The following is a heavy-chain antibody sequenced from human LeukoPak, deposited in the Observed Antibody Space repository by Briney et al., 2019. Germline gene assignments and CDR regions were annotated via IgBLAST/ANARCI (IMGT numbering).Heavy chain of an antibody. V-gene: IGHV4-39*07. D-gene: IGHD6-19*01. J-gene: IGHJ4*02. CDR2: INHSGST. CDR1: GGSISSGSYY. CDR3: ARYSGWPTYYFDY. Sequence: PSQTLSLTCTVSGGSISSGSYYWSWIRQPPGKGLEWIGEINHSGSTNYNPSLKSRVTISVDTSKNQFSLKLSSVTAADTAVYYCARYSGWPTYYFDYWGQGTLVTVSS.